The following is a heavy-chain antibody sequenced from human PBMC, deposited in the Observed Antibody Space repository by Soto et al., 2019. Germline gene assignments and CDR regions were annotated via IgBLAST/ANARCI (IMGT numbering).Heavy chain of an antibody. V-gene: IGHV3-74*03. D-gene: IGHD3-22*01. CDR3: ASEASYYETSSALDV. CDR2: INSDGSST. Sequence: GGSLRLSCAASGFTFSSYWIHWVRQAPGKGLVWVSRINSDGSSTKYADSVKGRFTISGDNAKNTVSLQMNSLRAEDTAVYYCASEASYYETSSALDVWGQGTTVTVSS. J-gene: IGHJ6*02. CDR1: GFTFSSYW.